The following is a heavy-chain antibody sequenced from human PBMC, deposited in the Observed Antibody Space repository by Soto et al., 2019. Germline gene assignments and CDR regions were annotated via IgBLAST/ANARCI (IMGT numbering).Heavy chain of an antibody. D-gene: IGHD2-15*01. CDR3: AKDPDNVVVVAATPPPYYYYGMDV. J-gene: IGHJ6*02. CDR2: ISYDGSNK. CDR1: GFTFSSYG. Sequence: PGGSLRLSCAASGFTFSSYGMHWVRQAPGKGLEWVAVISYDGSNKYYADSVKGRFTISRDNSKNTLYLQMNSLRAEDTAVYYCAKDPDNVVVVAATPPPYYYYGMDVWGQGTTGTVS. V-gene: IGHV3-30*18.